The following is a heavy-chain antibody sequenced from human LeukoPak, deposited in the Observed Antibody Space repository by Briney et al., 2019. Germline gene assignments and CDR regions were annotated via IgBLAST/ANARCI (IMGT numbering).Heavy chain of an antibody. V-gene: IGHV4-30-2*01. J-gene: IGHJ4*02. CDR1: GGSIINGNYY. D-gene: IGHD3-10*01. CDR3: ATKRQLGEFDN. Sequence: PSQTLSLTCTVSGGSIINGNYYWTWIRQPPGKGLELIGHIWHSGTTYYVPSLKSRVTISVDKSKNQFSLRLTSVTAADTAIYFCATKRQLGEFDNWGQGTLVTVSS. CDR2: IWHSGTT.